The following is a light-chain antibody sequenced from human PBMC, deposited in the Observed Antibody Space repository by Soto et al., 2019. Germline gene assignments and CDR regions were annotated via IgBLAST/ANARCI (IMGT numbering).Light chain of an antibody. V-gene: IGLV1-47*01. CDR3: AAWDDSLV. J-gene: IGLJ3*02. Sequence: QLVLTQPPSASGAPGQRVTISCSGGTSNIGRNDVYWYQQLPGTAPKIIIYRNNQRPSGVPDRFSGAKSGTSASLAISGVRSEDEADYYCAAWDDSLVFGGGTKLTVL. CDR1: TSNIGRND. CDR2: RNN.